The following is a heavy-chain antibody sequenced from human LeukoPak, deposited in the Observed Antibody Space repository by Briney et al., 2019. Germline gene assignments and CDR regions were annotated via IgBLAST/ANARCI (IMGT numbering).Heavy chain of an antibody. D-gene: IGHD4-23*01. V-gene: IGHV3-48*04. CDR2: ISSSSSTI. Sequence: GGSLRLSCAASGFTFSSYSMNWVRQAPGKGLEWVSYISSSSSTIYYADSVKGRFTNSRDNAKNSLYLQMNSLRAEDTAVYYCARLRATTVVGDFDYWGQGTLVTVSS. J-gene: IGHJ4*02. CDR1: GFTFSSYS. CDR3: ARLRATTVVGDFDY.